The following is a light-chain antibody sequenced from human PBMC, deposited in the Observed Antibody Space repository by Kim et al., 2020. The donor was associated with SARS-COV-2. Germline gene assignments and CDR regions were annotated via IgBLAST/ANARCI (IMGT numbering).Light chain of an antibody. CDR1: SSNIGHNT. CDR2: SSN. Sequence: GQMVTISCSGTSSNIGHNTVNWYQQLPGTAPKLLIYSSNQRPSGVPDRFAGSKSGTSASLAISGLQSEDEADYYCAAWDDSLSGWVFGGGTQLTVL. CDR3: AAWDDSLSGWV. V-gene: IGLV1-44*01. J-gene: IGLJ3*02.